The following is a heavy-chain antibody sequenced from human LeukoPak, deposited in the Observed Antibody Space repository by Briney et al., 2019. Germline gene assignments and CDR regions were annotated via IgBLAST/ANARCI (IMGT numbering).Heavy chain of an antibody. CDR3: AREEQWLVRSFDY. CDR1: GGSISSGSYY. CDR2: IYTSGST. V-gene: IGHV4-61*02. J-gene: IGHJ4*02. Sequence: SETLSLTCTVSGGSISSGSYYWSWLRQPAGRGLEWIGRIYTSGSTNYNPSLKSRVTISVDTSKNQFSLKLSSVTAADTAVYYCAREEQWLVRSFDYWGQGTLVTVSS. D-gene: IGHD6-19*01.